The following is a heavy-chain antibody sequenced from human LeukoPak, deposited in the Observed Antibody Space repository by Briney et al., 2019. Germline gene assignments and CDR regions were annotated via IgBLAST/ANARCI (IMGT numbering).Heavy chain of an antibody. Sequence: SQTLSLTCAISGDSVSSNSAAWNWIRQSPSRGLEWLGRTYYRSKWYNDYAVSVKSRITINPDTSKNQFSLQLNSVTPEDTAVYYCARDFYSSGNNYYYYMDVWGKGTTVTVSS. V-gene: IGHV6-1*01. CDR1: GDSVSSNSAA. J-gene: IGHJ6*03. D-gene: IGHD6-19*01. CDR3: ARDFYSSGNNYYYYMDV. CDR2: TYYRSKWYN.